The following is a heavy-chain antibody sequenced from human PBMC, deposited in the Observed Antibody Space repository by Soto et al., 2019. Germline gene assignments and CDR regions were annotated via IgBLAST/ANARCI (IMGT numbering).Heavy chain of an antibody. Sequence: GASVKVSCKASGYTFTGYYMHWVRQAPGQGLEWMGWINPNSGGTNYAQKFQGWVTMTRDTSISTAYMELSRLRSEDTAVYYCARDITGTTRGLDYYYGMDVWGQGTTVTVSS. CDR1: GYTFTGYY. CDR3: ARDITGTTRGLDYYYGMDV. D-gene: IGHD1-7*01. CDR2: INPNSGGT. J-gene: IGHJ6*02. V-gene: IGHV1-2*04.